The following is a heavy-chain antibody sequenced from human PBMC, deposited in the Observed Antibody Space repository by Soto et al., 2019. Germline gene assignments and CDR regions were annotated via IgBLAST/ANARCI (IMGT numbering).Heavy chain of an antibody. J-gene: IGHJ6*02. CDR2: ISAYNGNT. D-gene: IGHD4-17*01. CDR3: AREDYGAKRLTYYSYGMDV. CDR1: GYTFTSYG. V-gene: IGHV1-18*01. Sequence: ASVKVPCKASGYTFTSYGISWVRQAPGQGLEWMGWISAYNGNTNYAQKLQGRVTMTTDTSTSTAYMELRSLRSDDTAVYYCAREDYGAKRLTYYSYGMDVWGQGTTVTVSS.